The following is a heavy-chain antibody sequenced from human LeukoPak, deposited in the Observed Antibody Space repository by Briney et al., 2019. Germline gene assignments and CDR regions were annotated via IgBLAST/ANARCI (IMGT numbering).Heavy chain of an antibody. Sequence: SETLSLTCTVSGGSISSGGYYWSWIRQHPGKGLEWIGYIYYSGSTYYNPSLKSRVTIPVDTSKNQFSLKLSSVTAADTAAYYCARGIVATLFHWGQGTLVTVSS. D-gene: IGHD5-12*01. CDR1: GGSISSGGYY. CDR3: ARGIVATLFH. CDR2: IYYSGST. J-gene: IGHJ4*02. V-gene: IGHV4-31*03.